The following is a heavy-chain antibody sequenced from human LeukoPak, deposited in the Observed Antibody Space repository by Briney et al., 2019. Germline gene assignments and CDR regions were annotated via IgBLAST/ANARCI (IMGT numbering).Heavy chain of an antibody. V-gene: IGHV4-30-2*01. D-gene: IGHD3-16*02. J-gene: IGHJ4*02. CDR3: ARGFRAIYHDY. CDR2: IYHSGST. CDR1: GGSISSGGYS. Sequence: SETLSLTCAVSGGSISSGGYSWSWIRQPPGKGLEWIGYIYHSGSTYYNPSLKSRVTISVDRSKNQFSLKLSSVTAADTAVYYCARGFRAIYHDYWGQGTLVTVSS.